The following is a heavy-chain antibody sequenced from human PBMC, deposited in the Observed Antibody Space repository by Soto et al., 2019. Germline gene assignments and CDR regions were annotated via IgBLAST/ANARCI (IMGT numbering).Heavy chain of an antibody. CDR3: VTDPIGFCSGGYLKCSSYYFDR. J-gene: IGHJ4*02. CDR2: IKSKTDGGTI. CDR1: GLNFNKAW. D-gene: IGHD2-15*01. V-gene: IGHV3-15*01. Sequence: GGSPRLSCTTSGLNFNKAWMSWVRQAPGKGLEWIGRIKSKTDGGTIDYAAPVRGRFIMSRDDSKDALYLQMNSLKSEDTAVYYCVTDPIGFCSGGYLKCSSYYFDRWGQGNLVTVAS.